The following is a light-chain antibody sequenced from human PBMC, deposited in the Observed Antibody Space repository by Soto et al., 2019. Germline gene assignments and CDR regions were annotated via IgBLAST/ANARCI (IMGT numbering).Light chain of an antibody. Sequence: QSVLTQPPSVSGAPGQRVTISCTGSSSNIGAGYDVHWYQQLPGTAPKLLIYDNTNRPSGAPDRLSGSKSGTSASLAITGLQAEDEADYFCQSYDRSLGGYVFGSGTKLTVL. V-gene: IGLV1-40*01. CDR2: DNT. CDR3: QSYDRSLGGYV. CDR1: SSNIGAGYD. J-gene: IGLJ1*01.